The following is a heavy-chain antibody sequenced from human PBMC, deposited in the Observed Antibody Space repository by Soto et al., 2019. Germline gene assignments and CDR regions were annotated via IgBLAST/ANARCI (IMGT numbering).Heavy chain of an antibody. CDR1: GFTFSSYW. D-gene: IGHD3-22*01. CDR2: IKQDGSEK. CDR3: ARGGYYYDSSGYPYYFDY. V-gene: IGHV3-7*05. Sequence: GGSLRLSCAASGFTFSSYWMSWVRQAPGKGLEWVANIKQDGSEKYYVDPVKGRFTISRDNARNSLYLQMNSLSAEDTAVYYCARGGYYYDSSGYPYYFDYWGQGTLVTVSS. J-gene: IGHJ4*02.